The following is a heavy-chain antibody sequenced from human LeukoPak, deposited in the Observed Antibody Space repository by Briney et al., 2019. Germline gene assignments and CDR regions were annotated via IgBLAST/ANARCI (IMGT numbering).Heavy chain of an antibody. D-gene: IGHD1-26*01. V-gene: IGHV4-59*01. CDR2: IYYIGST. J-gene: IGHJ5*02. CDR3: ARSYSGSYRDWFDP. Sequence: SETLSLTCTVSGGSISSYSWSWIRQPPGKGLEWIGYIYYIGSTNYNPSLKSRVTMSVDTSKNQFSLKLSSVTAADTAVYYCARSYSGSYRDWFDPWGQGTLVTVSS. CDR1: GGSISSYS.